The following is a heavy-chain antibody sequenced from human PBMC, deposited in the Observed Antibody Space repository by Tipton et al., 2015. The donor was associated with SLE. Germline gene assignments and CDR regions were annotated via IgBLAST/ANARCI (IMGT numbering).Heavy chain of an antibody. CDR3: ARGVAERLGLDF. CDR1: GGSISFDY. CDR2: FYTDGST. Sequence: TLSLTCTVSGGSISFDYWNWIRQSTGKGLEWIGRFYTDGSTRHKPSLESRLSPSFESRVTMSVDPSKNQFSLTLMSVTAADTALYFCARGVAERLGLDFWGQGSLSPSP. J-gene: IGHJ4*02. V-gene: IGHV4-4*07. D-gene: IGHD6-19*01.